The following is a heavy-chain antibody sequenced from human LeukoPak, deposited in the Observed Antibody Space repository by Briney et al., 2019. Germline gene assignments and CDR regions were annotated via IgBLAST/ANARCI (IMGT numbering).Heavy chain of an antibody. Sequence: SETLSLTCTVSGYSISSAYYWGWIRQPPGEGLEHIGSLSHSGSTFYNPSLKSRVTISLDTSKNQFFLRLNSVTAADTAVYYCARDQSGATTFDYWGQGVLVTVSS. V-gene: IGHV4-38-2*02. CDR1: GYSISSAYY. D-gene: IGHD1-1*01. CDR3: ARDQSGATTFDY. J-gene: IGHJ4*02. CDR2: LSHSGST.